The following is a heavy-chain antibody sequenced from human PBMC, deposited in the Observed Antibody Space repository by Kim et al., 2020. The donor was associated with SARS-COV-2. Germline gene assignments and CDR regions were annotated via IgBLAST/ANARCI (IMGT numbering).Heavy chain of an antibody. CDR1: GYTFTSYG. CDR2: ISAYNGNT. V-gene: IGHV1-18*04. CDR3: ARDSYIAVAGSVDY. Sequence: ASVKVSCKASGYTFTSYGISWVRQAPGQGLEWMGWISAYNGNTNYAQKLQGRVTMTTDTSTSTAYMELRSLRSDDTAVYYCARDSYIAVAGSVDYWGQGTLVTVSS. J-gene: IGHJ4*02. D-gene: IGHD6-19*01.